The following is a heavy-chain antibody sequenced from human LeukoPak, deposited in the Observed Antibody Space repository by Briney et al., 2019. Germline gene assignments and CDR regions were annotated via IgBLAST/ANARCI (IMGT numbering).Heavy chain of an antibody. D-gene: IGHD1-26*01. CDR1: GFTFSDYS. CDR3: ARDRSGSYPYYFDY. V-gene: IGHV3-21*01. Sequence: PGGSPRLSCAASGFTFSDYSMNCVRQAPGKGLEWVSSISSRSAYIHYTDSVKGRFNISRDNAENSLYLQMNNLRADDTAVYYCARDRSGSYPYYFDYWGQGTLVTVSS. J-gene: IGHJ4*02. CDR2: ISSRSAYI.